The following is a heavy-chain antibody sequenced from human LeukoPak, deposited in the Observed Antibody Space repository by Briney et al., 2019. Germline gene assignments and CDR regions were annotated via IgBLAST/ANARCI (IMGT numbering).Heavy chain of an antibody. D-gene: IGHD3-22*01. V-gene: IGHV1-18*04. J-gene: IGHJ4*02. CDR1: GYTFTGYY. CDR2: ISAYNGNT. CDR3: ARDLMYYYDSVSYHFDY. Sequence: ASVKVSCKASGYTFTGYYFHWVRQAPGQGLEWMGWISAYNGNTNYAQNFQGRLTMTADTSTSTAYMELRGLRSVDTAVYYCARDLMYYYDSVSYHFDYWGQGTLVTVSS.